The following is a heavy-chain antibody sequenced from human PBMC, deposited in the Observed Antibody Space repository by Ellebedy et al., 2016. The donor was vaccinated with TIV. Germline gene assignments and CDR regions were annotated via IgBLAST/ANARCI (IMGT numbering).Heavy chain of an antibody. CDR2: IYYSGRT. Sequence: MPSEPLSLTCTVSGGSISGYYWRWIPQPPGKGREWIGYIYYSGRTNYSPSPKSRVTISVDTSKNHLSLTLSSVTAADTAVYYCARGAWFGEPPTLRAMDVWGQGTTVTVSS. CDR1: GGSISGYY. CDR3: ARGAWFGEPPTLRAMDV. V-gene: IGHV4-59*01. D-gene: IGHD3-10*01. J-gene: IGHJ6*02.